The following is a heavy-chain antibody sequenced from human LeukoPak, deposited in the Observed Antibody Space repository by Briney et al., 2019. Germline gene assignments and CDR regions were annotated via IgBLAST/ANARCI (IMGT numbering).Heavy chain of an antibody. D-gene: IGHD1-26*01. CDR1: GFTFNDYY. Sequence: AGGSLRLSCAASGFTFNDYYMSWVRQAPGKGLEWVSYISSSGSTLYYADSVKGRFTISRDNAKNSLYLQMNSLRAEDTAVYYCARVWYSGSYPVDYWGQGTLVTVSS. CDR3: ARVWYSGSYPVDY. V-gene: IGHV3-11*01. J-gene: IGHJ4*02. CDR2: ISSSGSTL.